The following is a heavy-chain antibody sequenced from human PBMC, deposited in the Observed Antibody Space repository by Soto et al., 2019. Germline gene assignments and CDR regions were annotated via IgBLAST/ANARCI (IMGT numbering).Heavy chain of an antibody. J-gene: IGHJ4*02. V-gene: IGHV3-23*01. D-gene: IGHD6-13*01. Sequence: GGSLRLSCAASGFSFGSFAMSWVRQAPGKGLEWVSGLSGSGGTPYYADSVKGRFTISRDNSKNTLYLQMNSLRAEDTAVYYCAKDVDGSSRWYYFDHWGQGTLVTVSS. CDR1: GFSFGSFA. CDR2: LSGSGGTP. CDR3: AKDVDGSSRWYYFDH.